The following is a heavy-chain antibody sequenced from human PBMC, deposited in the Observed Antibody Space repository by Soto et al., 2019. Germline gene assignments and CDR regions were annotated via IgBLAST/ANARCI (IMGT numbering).Heavy chain of an antibody. CDR3: AIDGSSTANLFDP. Sequence: SETLSLTCTVSGDAIYIGGYYWTWIRQHPGKGLEWIGYIYHTGKTYYNPSLESRVTMSVDTSKNQFSLKLASVTAADTAVYYCAIDGSSTANLFDPWGQGTLVTV. J-gene: IGHJ5*02. CDR2: IYHTGKT. CDR1: GDAIYIGGYY. D-gene: IGHD2-2*01. V-gene: IGHV4-31*03.